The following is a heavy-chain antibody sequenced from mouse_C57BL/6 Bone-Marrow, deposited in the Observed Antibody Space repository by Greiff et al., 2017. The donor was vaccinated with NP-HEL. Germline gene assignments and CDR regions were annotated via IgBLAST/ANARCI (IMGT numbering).Heavy chain of an antibody. D-gene: IGHD4-1*01. V-gene: IGHV1-64*01. CDR1: GYTFTSYW. Sequence: QVQLQQPGAELVKPGASVKLSCKASGYTFTSYWMHWVKQRPGQGLEWIGMIHPNSGSTNYNEKFKSKATLTVDKSSSTAYMQLSSLTSEDSAVYYCARSQLTGTFYFDYWGQGTTLTGSS. CDR3: ARSQLTGTFYFDY. J-gene: IGHJ2*01. CDR2: IHPNSGST.